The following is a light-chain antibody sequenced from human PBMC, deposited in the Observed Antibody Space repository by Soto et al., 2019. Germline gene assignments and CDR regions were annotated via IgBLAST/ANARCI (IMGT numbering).Light chain of an antibody. CDR1: SSDVGAYNY. V-gene: IGLV2-14*01. CDR2: GVS. Sequence: QSALTQPASVSGSPGQSITISCTGTSSDVGAYNYVSWYQQHPGKAPKLMIYGVSNRLSGISDRFSGSKSGNTASLTISGLQAEDEADYYCNSYTSTSFGVFGGGTKVTVL. CDR3: NSYTSTSFGV. J-gene: IGLJ3*02.